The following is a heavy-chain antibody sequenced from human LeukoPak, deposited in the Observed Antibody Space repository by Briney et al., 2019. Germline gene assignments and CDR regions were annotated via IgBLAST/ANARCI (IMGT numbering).Heavy chain of an antibody. CDR2: IYSGGQT. J-gene: IGHJ5*02. D-gene: IGHD1-26*01. CDR3: ARGRVGAA. Sequence: EGSLRLSCAASGFGVSNNYMTWVRQAPGKGLAWVSVIYSGGQTYYADSVKGRFTISRDNSMNTLYLQMSSLRADDTAVYYCARGRVGAAWGQGTLVTVSS. CDR1: GFGVSNNY. V-gene: IGHV3-66*01.